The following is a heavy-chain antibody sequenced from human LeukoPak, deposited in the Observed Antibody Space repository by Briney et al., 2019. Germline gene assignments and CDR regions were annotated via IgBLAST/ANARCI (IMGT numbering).Heavy chain of an antibody. J-gene: IGHJ4*02. CDR3: ARGAYYDYVWGSYRPEGFDY. D-gene: IGHD3-16*02. Sequence: ASVKVSCKASGYTFTGYYMHWVRQAPGQGLEWMGWINPNSGGTNYAQKFQGRVTMTRGTSISTAYMELSRLRSDDTAVYYCARGAYYDYVWGSYRPEGFDYWGQGTLVTVSS. CDR2: INPNSGGT. CDR1: GYTFTGYY. V-gene: IGHV1-2*02.